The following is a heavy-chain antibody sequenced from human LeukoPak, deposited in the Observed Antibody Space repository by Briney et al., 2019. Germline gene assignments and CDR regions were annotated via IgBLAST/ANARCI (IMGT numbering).Heavy chain of an antibody. CDR1: GGSISSTNNY. Sequence: PSETLSLTCTVSGGSISSTNNYWGWIRQPPGKGLEWIGTISYSGGTYYNPSLKSRVTISIDTSKTQFSLKLSSVTAADTAVYYCARHKEGAFDIWGQGTMVTVSS. J-gene: IGHJ3*02. V-gene: IGHV4-39*01. CDR3: ARHKEGAFDI. CDR2: ISYSGGT.